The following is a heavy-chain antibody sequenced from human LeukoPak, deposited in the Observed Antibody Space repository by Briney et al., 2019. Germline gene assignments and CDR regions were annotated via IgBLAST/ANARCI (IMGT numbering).Heavy chain of an antibody. Sequence: GGSLRLSCAASGFTFSAYALHWVRQAPGKGLEWVAVVSHDESNYYYAESVKGRFSISRDDSKNTLVLQMNSLTTEDAGVYYCARARTGSYYSPFEYWGPGTLVTVSS. J-gene: IGHJ1*01. CDR2: VSHDESNY. V-gene: IGHV3-30*04. D-gene: IGHD1-26*01. CDR3: ARARTGSYYSPFEY. CDR1: GFTFSAYA.